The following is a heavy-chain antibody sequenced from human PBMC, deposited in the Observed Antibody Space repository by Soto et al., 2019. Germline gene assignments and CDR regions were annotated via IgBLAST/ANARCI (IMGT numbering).Heavy chain of an antibody. D-gene: IGHD3-22*01. V-gene: IGHV4-59*01. CDR3: ARDYYDSSGYIHYYYGMDV. CDR2: IYYSGST. CDR1: GGSISSYY. Sequence: SETLSLTCTVSGGSISSYYWSWIRQPPGKGLEWIGYIYYSGSTNYNPSLKSRVTISVDTSKNQFSLKLSSVTAADTAVYYCARDYYDSSGYIHYYYGMDVWGQGTTVTVSS. J-gene: IGHJ6*02.